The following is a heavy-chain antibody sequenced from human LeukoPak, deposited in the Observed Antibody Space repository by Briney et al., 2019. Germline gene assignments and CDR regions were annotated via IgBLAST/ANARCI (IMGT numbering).Heavy chain of an antibody. D-gene: IGHD1/OR15-1a*01. Sequence: SETLSLTCNVSGTSFTQYYWSWIRQTPEKGLEWIGQINHSGDTSYNPSLRSRVTLSVDSSKNQFSLKVTSVTAADTGVYYCARGPGTVGLSPWGQGTLVTVSS. CDR1: GTSFTQYY. CDR2: INHSGDT. CDR3: ARGPGTVGLSP. J-gene: IGHJ5*02. V-gene: IGHV4-34*01.